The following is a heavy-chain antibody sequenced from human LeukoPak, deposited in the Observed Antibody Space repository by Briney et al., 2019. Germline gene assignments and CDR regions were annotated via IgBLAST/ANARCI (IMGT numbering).Heavy chain of an antibody. D-gene: IGHD2-15*01. V-gene: IGHV3-33*01. CDR1: GFIFSSYG. CDR2: IWYDGSNK. CDR3: VREAGYCAPVCVKTNWFDP. J-gene: IGHJ5*02. Sequence: QPGGSLRLSCEASGFIFSSYGMHWVRQAPGKGLEWVAAIWYDGSNKYYADSVKGRFTISRDDSTNTVYLHMNSLRDEDTALYHCVREAGYCAPVCVKTNWFDPWGQGTLVTVSS.